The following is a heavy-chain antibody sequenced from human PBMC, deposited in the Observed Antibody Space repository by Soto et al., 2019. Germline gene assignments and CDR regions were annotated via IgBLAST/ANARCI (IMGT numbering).Heavy chain of an antibody. CDR2: INHSGST. Sequence: SETLSLTCAVYGGSFSGYYWSWIRQPPGKGLEWIGEINHSGSTNYNPSLKSRVTISVDTSKNQFSLKLSSVTAADTAVYYCARGAKLLLWGGTRKNWFDPWGQGTLVTVSS. CDR1: GGSFSGYY. J-gene: IGHJ5*02. D-gene: IGHD1-26*01. V-gene: IGHV4-34*01. CDR3: ARGAKLLLWGGTRKNWFDP.